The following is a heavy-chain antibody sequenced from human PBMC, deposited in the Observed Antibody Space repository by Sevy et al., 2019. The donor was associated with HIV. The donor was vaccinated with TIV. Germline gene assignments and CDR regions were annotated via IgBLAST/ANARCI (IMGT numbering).Heavy chain of an antibody. D-gene: IGHD6-6*01. V-gene: IGHV1-8*01. CDR3: ASGVAARRPYYYYYYGMDV. CDR1: GYTFTSYD. J-gene: IGHJ6*02. Sequence: ASVKVSCKASGYTFTSYDINWVRQATGQGLEWMGWMNPNSGNTGYAQKFQGRVTMTRNTSISTAYMELSSLRSEDTAVYYWASGVAARRPYYYYYYGMDVWGQGTTVTVSS. CDR2: MNPNSGNT.